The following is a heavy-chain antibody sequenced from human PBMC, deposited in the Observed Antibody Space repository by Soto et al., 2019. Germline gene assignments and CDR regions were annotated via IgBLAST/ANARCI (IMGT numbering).Heavy chain of an antibody. D-gene: IGHD6-13*01. J-gene: IGHJ5*02. CDR2: ISAYNGNT. CDR3: ARTSGYSSTDNWFDP. V-gene: IGHV1-18*01. Sequence: QVQLVQSGAEVKKPGASVKVSCKASGYTFTSYGISWVRQSPGQGLEWMGWISAYNGNTNNAQKFQGRAAVTTDTSTSTAYMELMNLRSDDTAVYYCARTSGYSSTDNWFDPWGQGTLVTVSS. CDR1: GYTFTSYG.